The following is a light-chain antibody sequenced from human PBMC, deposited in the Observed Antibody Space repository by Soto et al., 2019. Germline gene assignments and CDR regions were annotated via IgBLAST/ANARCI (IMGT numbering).Light chain of an antibody. V-gene: IGKV3-20*01. J-gene: IGKJ4*01. CDR1: QTVRNNY. Sequence: EFVLKKSPGNLSLSPGERATLSCRASQTVRNNYLAWYQQKPGQATRLLIYDASSRATGIPDRFSGGGSGTDFTLTISRLDPEDFAVYDCQQFSSYPLTFGGGTMVDIK. CDR2: DAS. CDR3: QQFSSYPLT.